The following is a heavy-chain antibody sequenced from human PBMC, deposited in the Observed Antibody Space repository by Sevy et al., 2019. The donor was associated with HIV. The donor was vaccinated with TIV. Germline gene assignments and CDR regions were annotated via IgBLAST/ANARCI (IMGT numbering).Heavy chain of an antibody. D-gene: IGHD3-10*01. CDR3: ARRGWGEGYYYYGMDV. CDR2: IKQDGSEK. J-gene: IGHJ6*02. V-gene: IGHV3-7*03. CDR1: GFTFSSYW. Sequence: GGSLRLSCAASGFTFSSYWMSWVRQAPGKGLEWVANIKQDGSEKYYVDSVKGRFTISRDNAKNSLYLQMNSLRGEDTAVYYCARRGWGEGYYYYGMDVWGQGTTVTVSS.